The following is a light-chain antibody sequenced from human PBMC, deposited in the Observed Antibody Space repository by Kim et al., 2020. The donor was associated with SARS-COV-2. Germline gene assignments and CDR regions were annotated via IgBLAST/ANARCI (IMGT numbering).Light chain of an antibody. CDR1: PTASGRY. CDR3: QQYGTSPFT. V-gene: IGKV3D-20*01. J-gene: IGKJ3*01. Sequence: PGETATLSCGPSPTASGRYLAWYQQKLGLAPRLLIYDASTRATGIPDRFSGSGSGTDFTLTISRLEPEDFAVYYCQQYGTSPFTFGPGTKVDIK. CDR2: DAS.